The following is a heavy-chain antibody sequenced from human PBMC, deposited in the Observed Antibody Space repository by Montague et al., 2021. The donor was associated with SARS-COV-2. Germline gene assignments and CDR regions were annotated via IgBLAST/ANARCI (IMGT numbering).Heavy chain of an antibody. CDR3: AKVHPDRSSWSGPKWFDP. D-gene: IGHD3-3*01. J-gene: IGHJ5*02. CDR2: IYHSGRT. V-gene: IGHV4-31*03. Sequence: TLSLTCTVSGDYITDGGYYWSWIRQHPEKGLEWIGNIYHSGRTSYNPSLKSRVTISIATAANQFSLMMTSVTAADTAVYYCAKVHPDRSSWSGPKWFDPWGPGVRVTVSS. CDR1: GDYITDGGYY.